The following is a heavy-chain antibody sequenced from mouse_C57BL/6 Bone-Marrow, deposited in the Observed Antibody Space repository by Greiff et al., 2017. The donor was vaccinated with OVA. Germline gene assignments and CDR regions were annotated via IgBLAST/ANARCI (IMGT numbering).Heavy chain of an antibody. CDR1: GYTFTSYW. CDR2: IDPSDSYT. V-gene: IGHV1-69*01. Sequence: QVQLQQSGAELVMPGASVKLSCKASGYTFTSYWMHWVKQRPGQGLEWIGEIDPSDSYTNYNQKFKGKSTLTVDKSSSTAYMQLSSLTSEDSAVYYCARYYDAMDYWGQGTSVTVSS. CDR3: ARYYDAMDY. J-gene: IGHJ4*01.